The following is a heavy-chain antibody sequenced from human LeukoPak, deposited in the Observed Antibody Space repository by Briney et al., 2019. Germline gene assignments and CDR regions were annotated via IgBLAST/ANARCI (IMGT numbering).Heavy chain of an antibody. Sequence: GSLRLSCVVSGFTFSSYAMSWVRQPPGKGLEWIGSIYYSGSTYYNPSLKSRVTISVDTSKNQFSLKLSSVTAADTAVYYCARVFGDKDYWGQGTLVTVSS. CDR3: ARVFGDKDY. CDR2: IYYSGST. V-gene: IGHV4-39*07. D-gene: IGHD4-17*01. CDR1: GFTFSSYA. J-gene: IGHJ4*02.